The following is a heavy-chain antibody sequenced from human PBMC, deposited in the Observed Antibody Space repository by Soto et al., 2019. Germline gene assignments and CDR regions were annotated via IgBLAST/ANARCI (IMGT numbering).Heavy chain of an antibody. CDR2: INHSGST. Sequence: QVQLQQWGAGLLKPSETLSLTCAVYGGSFSGYYWSWIRQPPGKGLEWIGEINHSGSTNYNPSLKSRVTISVDTSKNQFSLKLSSVTAADTAVYYCARGPFYSSSWYARTIYFQHWGQGTLVTVSS. V-gene: IGHV4-34*01. CDR1: GGSFSGYY. D-gene: IGHD6-13*01. J-gene: IGHJ1*01. CDR3: ARGPFYSSSWYARTIYFQH.